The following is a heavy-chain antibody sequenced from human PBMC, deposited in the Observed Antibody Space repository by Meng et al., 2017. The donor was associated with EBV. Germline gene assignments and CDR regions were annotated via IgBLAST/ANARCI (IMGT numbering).Heavy chain of an antibody. D-gene: IGHD3-16*02. CDR1: GYTFTSYG. V-gene: IGHV1-18*01. Sequence: QVQVVQSEAEVKKPGAAVKVSCKVSGYTFTSYGISWVRQAPGQGLEWMGWISAYNGNTNYAQKLQGRVTMTTDTSTSTAYMELRSLRSDDTAVYYCARVRTFGGVIPPDYWGQGTLVTVSS. CDR3: ARVRTFGGVIPPDY. J-gene: IGHJ4*02. CDR2: ISAYNGNT.